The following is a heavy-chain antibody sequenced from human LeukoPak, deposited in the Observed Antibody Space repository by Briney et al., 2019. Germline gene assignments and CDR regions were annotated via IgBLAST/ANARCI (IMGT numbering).Heavy chain of an antibody. D-gene: IGHD2-15*01. J-gene: IGHJ3*02. Sequence: GESLKISCQASGYSFTSDWIGWVRQMPGKGLEWMGIIYPGDSDTRYSPSFQGQVTISADKSISTAYLQWSSLKASDTAMYYCARRGYCSGGSCYSLGAFNMWGQGTMVTVSS. CDR2: IYPGDSDT. CDR1: GYSFTSDW. CDR3: ARRGYCSGGSCYSLGAFNM. V-gene: IGHV5-51*01.